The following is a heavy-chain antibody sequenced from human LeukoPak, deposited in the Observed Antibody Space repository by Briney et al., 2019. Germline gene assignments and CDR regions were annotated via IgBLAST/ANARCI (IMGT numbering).Heavy chain of an antibody. D-gene: IGHD1-26*01. J-gene: IGHJ6*02. CDR2: MNPNSGNT. V-gene: IGHV1-8*01. Sequence: ASVKVSCKASGYTFTSYDIHWVRQATGQGLAWMGWMNPNSGNTGYAQKFQGRVTMTRNTSISTAYMELSSLRSEDTAVYYCALLTGEYYYYYGMDVWGQGTTVTVSS. CDR1: GYTFTSYD. CDR3: ALLTGEYYYYYGMDV.